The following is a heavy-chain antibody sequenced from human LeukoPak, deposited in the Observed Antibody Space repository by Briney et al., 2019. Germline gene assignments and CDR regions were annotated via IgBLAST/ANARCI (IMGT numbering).Heavy chain of an antibody. CDR2: ISNDGTNK. CDR3: VRDRTTVTRGSFAY. J-gene: IGHJ4*02. Sequence: PGRSLRLSCAASGFTFSIYDMHWVRQAPGKGLEWVAVISNDGTNKYYADSVKGRFTTSRDTSKNTLNLQMNRLRAEDTAVYYCVRDRTTVTRGSFAYWGQGTLVTVSS. D-gene: IGHD4-17*01. V-gene: IGHV3-30*03. CDR1: GFTFSIYD.